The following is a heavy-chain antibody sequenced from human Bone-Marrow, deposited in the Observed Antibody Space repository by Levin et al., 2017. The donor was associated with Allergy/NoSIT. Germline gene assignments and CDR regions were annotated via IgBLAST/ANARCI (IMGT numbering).Heavy chain of an antibody. D-gene: IGHD6-19*01. CDR2: IYYSGST. V-gene: IGHV4-59*08. J-gene: IGHJ4*02. Sequence: SQTLSLTCTVSGGSISSYYWSWIRQPPGKGLEWIGYIYYSGSTNYNPSLKSRVTISVDTSKNQFSLKLSSVTAADTAVYYCARRSSSGWYYFDYWGQGTLVTVSS. CDR3: ARRSSSGWYYFDY. CDR1: GGSISSYY.